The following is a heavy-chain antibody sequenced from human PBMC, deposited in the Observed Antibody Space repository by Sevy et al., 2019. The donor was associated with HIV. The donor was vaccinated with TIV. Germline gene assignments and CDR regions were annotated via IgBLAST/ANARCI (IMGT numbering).Heavy chain of an antibody. CDR1: GGSISSYY. V-gene: IGHV4-59*08. J-gene: IGHJ4*02. CDR3: ARHSARDGYNIFYYFDY. D-gene: IGHD5-12*01. CDR2: IYYSGST. Sequence: SETLSLTCTVSGGSISSYYWSWIRQPPGKGLEWIGYIYYSGSTNYNPSHKSRVTISVDTSKNQFSLKLSSVTAADTAVYYCARHSARDGYNIFYYFDYWGQGTLVTVSS.